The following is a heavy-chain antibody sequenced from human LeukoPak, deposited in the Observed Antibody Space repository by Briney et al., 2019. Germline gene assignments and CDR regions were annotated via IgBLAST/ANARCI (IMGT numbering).Heavy chain of an antibody. J-gene: IGHJ4*02. V-gene: IGHV1-18*04. CDR2: ISAYNGNT. D-gene: IGHD3-10*01. Sequence: ASVKVSRKASGYTFTSYGISWVRQAPGQGLEWMGWISAYNGNTNYAQKLQGRVTMTTDTSTSTAYMELRSLRSDDTAVYYCARDPKYYYGSGSPGDYWGQGTLVTVSS. CDR1: GYTFTSYG. CDR3: ARDPKYYYGSGSPGDY.